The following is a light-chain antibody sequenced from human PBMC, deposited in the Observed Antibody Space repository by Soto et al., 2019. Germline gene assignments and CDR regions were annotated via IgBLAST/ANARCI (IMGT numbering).Light chain of an antibody. Sequence: EILMTQSPATLSVSPGERATLSCRASQSVSSYLAWYQQKPGQPPRLLIHGASTRATGIPARFSGSGSGTEFTLTINSLQSEDFAVYYCQQYNNWPRTFGQGTKVDIK. CDR2: GAS. J-gene: IGKJ1*01. CDR1: QSVSSY. CDR3: QQYNNWPRT. V-gene: IGKV3-15*01.